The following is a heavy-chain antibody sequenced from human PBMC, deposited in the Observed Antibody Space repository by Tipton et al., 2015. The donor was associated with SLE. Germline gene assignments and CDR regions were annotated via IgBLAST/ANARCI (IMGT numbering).Heavy chain of an antibody. V-gene: IGHV4-59*01. Sequence: TLSLTCTVSGGPISSYYWSWIRQPPGKGLEWIGYIYYSGSTNYNPSLKSRVTISVDTSKNQFSLKLSSGTAADTAVYYCARWAAPTVTFDYWGQGTLVTVSS. D-gene: IGHD4-11*01. CDR3: ARWAAPTVTFDY. J-gene: IGHJ4*02. CDR2: IYYSGST. CDR1: GGPISSYY.